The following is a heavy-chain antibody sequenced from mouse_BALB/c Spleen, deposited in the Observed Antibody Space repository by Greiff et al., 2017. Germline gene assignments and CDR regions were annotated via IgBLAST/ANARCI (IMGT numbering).Heavy chain of an antibody. CDR2: IYPGSGST. D-gene: IGHD2-3*01. CDR3: ASYDGYPYYAMDY. Sequence: VQLQQPGAELVKPGTSVKLSCKASGYNFTSYWINWVKLRPGQGLEWIGDIYPGSGSTNYNEKFKSKATLTVDTSSSTAYMQLSSLASEDSALYYCASYDGYPYYAMDYWGQGTSVTVSS. CDR1: GYNFTSYW. J-gene: IGHJ4*01. V-gene: IGHV1-55*01.